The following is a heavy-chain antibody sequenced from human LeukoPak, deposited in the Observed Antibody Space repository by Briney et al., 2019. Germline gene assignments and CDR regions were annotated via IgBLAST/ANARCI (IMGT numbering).Heavy chain of an antibody. D-gene: IGHD5-18*01. CDR3: AKGLYSYVPLDY. CDR2: ISSSGSTI. J-gene: IGHJ4*02. Sequence: GGSLRLSCAASGFTFSSYEMNWVRQAPGKGLEWVSYISSSGSTIYYADSVKGRFTISRDNAKNSLSLQMNSLRAEDTAVYYCAKGLYSYVPLDYWGQGTLVSVSS. CDR1: GFTFSSYE. V-gene: IGHV3-48*03.